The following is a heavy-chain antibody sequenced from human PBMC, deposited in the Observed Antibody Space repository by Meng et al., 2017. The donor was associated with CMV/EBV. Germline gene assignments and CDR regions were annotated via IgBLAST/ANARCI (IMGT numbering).Heavy chain of an antibody. CDR3: ARGGASVAGLRHYYYYNMDV. D-gene: IGHD6-19*01. Sequence: GESLKISCAASGFTFSRYWMHWVRQAPGKGLVWVSHIFSDGSTTNYADSVKGRFTISRDNAKNTPYLQMNSLRAEDTAVYYCARGGASVAGLRHYYYYNMDVWGLGTTVTVSS. CDR1: GFTFSRYW. J-gene: IGHJ6*02. V-gene: IGHV3-74*01. CDR2: IFSDGSTT.